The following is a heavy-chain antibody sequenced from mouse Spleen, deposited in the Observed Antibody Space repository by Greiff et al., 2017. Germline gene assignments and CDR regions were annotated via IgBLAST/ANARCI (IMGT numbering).Heavy chain of an antibody. CDR3: ARYDGNGFAY. D-gene: IGHD2-1*01. CDR2: IRNKANGYTT. J-gene: IGHJ3*01. CDR1: GFTFTDYY. Sequence: EVKVVESGGGLVQPGGSLSLSCAASGFTFTDYYMSWVRQPPGKALEWLGFIRNKANGYTTEYSASVKGRFTISRDNSQSILYLQMNALRAEDSATYYCARYDGNGFAYWGQGTLVTVSA. V-gene: IGHV7-3*01.